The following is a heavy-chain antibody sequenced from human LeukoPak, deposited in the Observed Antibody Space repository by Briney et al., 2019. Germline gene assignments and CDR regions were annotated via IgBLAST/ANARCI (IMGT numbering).Heavy chain of an antibody. Sequence: GGSLRLSCAASGFTFSSYAMTSVRQAPGKGLEWVSAINGSGGSTYYADSVKGRFTSSRDNSKNTLYLQMNSLRAEDTAVHYCAKVQGGYENNFDYWGQGTLVTVSS. CDR1: GFTFSSYA. J-gene: IGHJ4*02. CDR2: INGSGGST. D-gene: IGHD5-12*01. CDR3: AKVQGGYENNFDY. V-gene: IGHV3-23*01.